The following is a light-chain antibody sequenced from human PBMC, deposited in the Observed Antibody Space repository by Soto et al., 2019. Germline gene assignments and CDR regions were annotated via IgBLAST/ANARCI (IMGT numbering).Light chain of an antibody. V-gene: IGKV1-5*03. Sequence: DIQMTQSPSTLSASVGDRVTITCRASQSISSWLAWYQQKPGKAPKLLIYKASSLESEVPSRFSGSGSGTEFTLTISSLQPDDFATYYCQQYNSYVYTFGQGTKLEIK. J-gene: IGKJ2*01. CDR1: QSISSW. CDR2: KAS. CDR3: QQYNSYVYT.